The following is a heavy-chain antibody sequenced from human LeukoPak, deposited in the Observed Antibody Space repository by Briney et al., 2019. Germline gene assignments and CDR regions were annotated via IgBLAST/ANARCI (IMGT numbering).Heavy chain of an antibody. J-gene: IGHJ4*02. CDR3: ARGASGSYDYFDY. D-gene: IGHD1-26*01. Sequence: GGSLRLSCAASGFTVSNNYMSWVRQAPGKGLEWVSVIYTGGSTYYADSVKGRFTISRDNAKTTLYLQMNSLRAEDTAVYYCARGASGSYDYFDYWGQGTLVTVSS. V-gene: IGHV3-66*01. CDR2: IYTGGST. CDR1: GFTVSNNY.